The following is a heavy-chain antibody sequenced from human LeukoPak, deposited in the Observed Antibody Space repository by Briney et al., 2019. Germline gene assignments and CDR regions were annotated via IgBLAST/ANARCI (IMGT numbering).Heavy chain of an antibody. Sequence: GGSLRLSCAASGFTFSSYAMSWVRQAPGKGLEWVSAISGSGGSTYYADSVKGRFTISRDNSKNTMYLQMNSLRAEDTAVYYCATYHRKYSSWPPAEYFQHWGQGTLVTVSS. V-gene: IGHV3-23*01. CDR2: ISGSGGST. CDR1: GFTFSSYA. J-gene: IGHJ1*01. D-gene: IGHD6-6*01. CDR3: ATYHRKYSSWPPAEYFQH.